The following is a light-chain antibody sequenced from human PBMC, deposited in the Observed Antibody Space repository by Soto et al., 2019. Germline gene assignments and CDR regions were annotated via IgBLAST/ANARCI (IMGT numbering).Light chain of an antibody. CDR3: CSFARGSTLV. V-gene: IGLV2-23*01. J-gene: IGLJ3*02. Sequence: QSVLTQPASVSGSPGQSITISCTGTSSDVGSYNLVSWYQQHPGNAPKLMIYEGSKRPSGVSNRFFGSKSGNTASLTISGLQAEDEGDYYCCSFARGSTLVFGGGTKLTVL. CDR1: SSDVGSYNL. CDR2: EGS.